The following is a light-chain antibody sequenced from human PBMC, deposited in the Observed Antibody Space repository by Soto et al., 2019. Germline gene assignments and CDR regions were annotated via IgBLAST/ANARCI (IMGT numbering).Light chain of an antibody. Sequence: EIVMTQSPATLSVSPGEEVTLSCRSSQSVSSNLAWYQQKAGQAPRLLIYDASNRAAGIPARFSGSGSGTDFTLTISSLEPEDFALYYCQQRSSWPPITFGQGTRLEIK. CDR1: QSVSSN. CDR2: DAS. V-gene: IGKV3-11*01. J-gene: IGKJ5*01. CDR3: QQRSSWPPIT.